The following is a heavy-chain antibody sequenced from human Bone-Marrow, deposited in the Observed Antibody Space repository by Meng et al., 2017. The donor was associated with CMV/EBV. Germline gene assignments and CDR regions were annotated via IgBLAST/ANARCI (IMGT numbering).Heavy chain of an antibody. CDR3: ARLGYCSSTSCQDY. D-gene: IGHD2-2*01. CDR1: GGTFSSYA. Sequence: SVKVSCKASGGTFSSYAISRVRQAPGQGLEWMGRIIPILGIANYAQKFQGRVTITADKSTSTAYMELSSLRSEDTAVYYCARLGYCSSTSCQDYWGQGTLVTVSS. V-gene: IGHV1-69*04. J-gene: IGHJ4*02. CDR2: IIPILGIA.